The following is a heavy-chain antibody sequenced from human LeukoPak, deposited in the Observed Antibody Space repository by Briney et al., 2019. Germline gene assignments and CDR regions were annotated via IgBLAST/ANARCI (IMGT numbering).Heavy chain of an antibody. Sequence: GRSLRLSCAASGFTFSSYGTHWVRQAPGKGLEWVAVIWYDGSNKYYADSVKGRFTISRDNSKNTLYLQMNSLRAEDTAVYYCAKGAVVPAAIGYYYYYYMDVWGKGPTVTVSS. J-gene: IGHJ6*03. CDR3: AKGAVVPAAIGYYYYYYMDV. D-gene: IGHD2-2*02. CDR2: IWYDGSNK. V-gene: IGHV3-33*06. CDR1: GFTFSSYG.